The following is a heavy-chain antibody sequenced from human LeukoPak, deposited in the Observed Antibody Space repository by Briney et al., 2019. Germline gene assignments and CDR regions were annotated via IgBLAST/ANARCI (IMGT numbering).Heavy chain of an antibody. J-gene: IGHJ4*02. V-gene: IGHV7-4-1*02. CDR1: GYTFTSYG. D-gene: IGHD3-10*01. Sequence: ASVKVSCKASGYTFTSYGMDWVRQAPGQGLEWMGWINTNTGNPTYAQGFTGRFVFSLDTSVSTAYLQISSLKAEDTAVYYCARSVVRGVLSVWGQGTLVTVSS. CDR2: INTNTGNP. CDR3: ARSVVRGVLSV.